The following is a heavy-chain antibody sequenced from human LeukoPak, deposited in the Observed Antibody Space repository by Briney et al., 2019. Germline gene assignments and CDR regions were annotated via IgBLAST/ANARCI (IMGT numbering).Heavy chain of an antibody. V-gene: IGHV4-59*01. CDR3: AKDIWEDYYDSSGFDY. J-gene: IGHJ4*02. CDR2: IYYSGST. Sequence: PSETLSLTCTVSGGSISSYYWSWIRQPPGKGLEWIGYIYYSGSTNYNPSLKSRVTISVDTSKNQFSLKLSSVTAADTAVYYCAKDIWEDYYDSSGFDYWGQGTLVTVSS. CDR1: GGSISSYY. D-gene: IGHD3-22*01.